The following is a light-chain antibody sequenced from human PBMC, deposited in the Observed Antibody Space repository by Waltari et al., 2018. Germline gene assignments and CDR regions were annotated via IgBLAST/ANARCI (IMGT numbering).Light chain of an antibody. V-gene: IGKV3-15*01. CDR2: GAS. J-gene: IGKJ2*01. CDR3: QQYNNWRT. CDR1: QSISRN. Sequence: EMLMTQSPPTLSVSKGERATLSCRASQSISRNLAWYQQKPGQAPRLLIYGASTRATGIPARFSGSGSGTEFTLTISSLQSEDFAIYYCQQYNNWRTFGQGTKLEI.